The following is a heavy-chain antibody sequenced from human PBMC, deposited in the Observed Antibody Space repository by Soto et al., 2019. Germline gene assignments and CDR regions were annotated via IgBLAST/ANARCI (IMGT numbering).Heavy chain of an antibody. V-gene: IGHV1-24*01. J-gene: IGHJ5*02. CDR2: SDPEGDEI. Sequence: ASVKVSCKVSGYTLTELSLHWVRQTPEKGLEWMGGSDPEGDEIIYAQTLKGRVTITEDASTDTSYMEVSSLRSEDTAVYYCATDNLWGQGTLVTVSS. CDR1: GYTLTELS. CDR3: ATDNL.